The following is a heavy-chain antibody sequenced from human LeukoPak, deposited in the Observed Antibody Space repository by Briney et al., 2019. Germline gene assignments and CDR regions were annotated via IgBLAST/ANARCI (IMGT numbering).Heavy chain of an antibody. Sequence: SETLSLTCAVYGGSFSGYYWSWIRQPPGKGLEWIGYIYYSGSTNYNPSLKSRVTISVDTSKNQFSLKLSSVTAADTAVYYCARNQSPDIVVVPAARYFDLWGRGTLVTVSS. D-gene: IGHD2-2*01. J-gene: IGHJ2*01. CDR1: GGSFSGYY. CDR2: IYYSGST. V-gene: IGHV4-59*08. CDR3: ARNQSPDIVVVPAARYFDL.